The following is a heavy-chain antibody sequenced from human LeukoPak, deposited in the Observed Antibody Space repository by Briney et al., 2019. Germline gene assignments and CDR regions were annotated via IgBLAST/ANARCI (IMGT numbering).Heavy chain of an antibody. Sequence: HSGRSLRLSCAASGFTFSSYAMHWVRQAPGKGLEWVAVISYDGSNKYYADSVKGRFTISRDNSKTTLYLQMNSLRAEDTAVYYCARDGSLSVYSSGWIDYWGQGTLVTVSS. V-gene: IGHV3-30*04. CDR1: GFTFSSYA. CDR2: ISYDGSNK. CDR3: ARDGSLSVYSSGWIDY. J-gene: IGHJ4*02. D-gene: IGHD6-19*01.